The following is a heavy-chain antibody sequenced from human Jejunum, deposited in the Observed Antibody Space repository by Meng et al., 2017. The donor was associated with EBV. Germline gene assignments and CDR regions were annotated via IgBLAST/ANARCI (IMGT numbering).Heavy chain of an antibody. V-gene: IGHV2-5*02. Sequence: QTTLHDVLPTLFIPAQTLNLTCTFYGLFLNTDGLGVGWIRRPPGKALEWLALVFWDGDKRYSPSLRNRHSVVADTSTNQVVLTMANMDPADTATYYCAPLVLKGMTERLYNWFDSWSQGTLVTVSS. CDR2: VFWDGDK. CDR1: GLFLNTDGLG. CDR3: APLVLKGMTERLYNWFDS. J-gene: IGHJ5*01. D-gene: IGHD2-21*02.